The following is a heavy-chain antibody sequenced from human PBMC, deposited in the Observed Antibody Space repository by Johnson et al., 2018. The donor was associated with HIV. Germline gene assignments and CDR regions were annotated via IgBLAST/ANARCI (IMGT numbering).Heavy chain of an antibody. J-gene: IGHJ3*02. CDR3: ARGLAMGHDALDI. Sequence: VQLVESGGGLIQPGGSLRLSCAASGFTVSINYMSWVRQAPGKGLEWVSVIYSGGYTYYADSVKGRFTISRDNSKNTLYLQINNLRAEDTAVYYCARGLAMGHDALDIWGKGTMVTVSS. CDR2: IYSGGYT. CDR1: GFTVSINY. D-gene: IGHD1-26*01. V-gene: IGHV3-53*03.